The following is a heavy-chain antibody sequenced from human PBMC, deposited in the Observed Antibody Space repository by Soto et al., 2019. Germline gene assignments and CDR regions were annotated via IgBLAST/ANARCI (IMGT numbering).Heavy chain of an antibody. V-gene: IGHV1-3*01. Sequence: ASVKVSCKASGYIFTTYAMHWVRQAPGQRLEWMGWINVANGNTKYSQKFQGRVTITRDTSANTAYMELSSLRSEDTAVYYCARESPYYYDSSGIDYWG. CDR2: INVANGNT. D-gene: IGHD3-22*01. J-gene: IGHJ4*01. CDR3: ARESPYYYDSSGIDY. CDR1: GYIFTTYA.